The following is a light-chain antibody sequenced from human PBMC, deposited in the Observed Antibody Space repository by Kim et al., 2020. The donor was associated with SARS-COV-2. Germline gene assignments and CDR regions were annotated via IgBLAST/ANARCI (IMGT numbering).Light chain of an antibody. Sequence: EIVLTQSPATLSLPPGERATLSCRASRSVSSNLAWYQHKPGQAPRLLIYDTSNRATGIPARFSGSGSGTDFTLTISSLEPEDFAVYYCQHRSSWPRTFGQGTKVDIK. CDR3: QHRSSWPRT. J-gene: IGKJ1*01. V-gene: IGKV3-11*01. CDR2: DTS. CDR1: RSVSSN.